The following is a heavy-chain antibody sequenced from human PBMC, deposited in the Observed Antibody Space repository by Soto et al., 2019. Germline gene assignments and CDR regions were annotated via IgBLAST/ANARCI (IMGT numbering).Heavy chain of an antibody. D-gene: IGHD3-22*01. CDR2: INIGSGNT. CDR3: VRDGGECGYRLIYYCYMGMDV. J-gene: IGHJ6*02. V-gene: IGHV1-3*04. CDR1: GYAVSSYA. Sequence: ASVKVCCKASGYAVSSYAMHWVRQVPGQRLEWMGWINIGSGNTEYSQNFQDRITITRDTSASTVYMELSSLRSEDTAVYYCVRDGGECGYRLIYYCYMGMDVWPQGTTVTVP.